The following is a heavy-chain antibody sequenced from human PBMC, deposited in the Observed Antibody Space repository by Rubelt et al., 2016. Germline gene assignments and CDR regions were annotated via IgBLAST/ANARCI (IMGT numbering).Heavy chain of an antibody. Sequence: LQLQESGPGLVKPSETLSLTCTVSGGSISSSSYYWGWIRHPPGKGLEWVSAISGSGGSTYYADSGKGRLTISRDNSKNTLYRQMNSLRAEDTAVDYGAKGSRSYSSSSGGCCLDYWGQGTLVTVSS. D-gene: IGHD6-6*01. CDR3: AKGSRSYSSSSGGCCLDY. CDR1: GGSISSSSYY. J-gene: IGHJ4*02. CDR2: ISGSGGST. V-gene: IGHV3-23*01.